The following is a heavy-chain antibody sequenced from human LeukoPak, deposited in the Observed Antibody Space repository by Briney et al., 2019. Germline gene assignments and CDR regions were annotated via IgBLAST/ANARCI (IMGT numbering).Heavy chain of an antibody. Sequence: SVRVSCKASGGTFSSYAISWVRQAPGQGLEWMGRIIPIFGTANYAQKFQGRVTITTDESTSTAYMELSSLRSEDTAVYYCAREGDGYNFDYWGQGTLVTVSS. CDR2: IIPIFGTA. CDR1: GGTFSSYA. D-gene: IGHD5-24*01. V-gene: IGHV1-69*05. J-gene: IGHJ4*02. CDR3: AREGDGYNFDY.